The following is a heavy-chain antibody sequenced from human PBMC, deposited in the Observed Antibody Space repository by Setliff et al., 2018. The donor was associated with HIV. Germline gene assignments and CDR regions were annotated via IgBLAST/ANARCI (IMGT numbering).Heavy chain of an antibody. J-gene: IGHJ6*02. Sequence: PSETLSLTCTVTGGSISSGGFYWTWIRQHPGKGLEWIGYIYNTGSTYHSPSLESRVTISIDTSKNQFSLKVWYVTAADTAIYYCAREIWGQVAHVPYGMDVWGQGTTVTVSS. D-gene: IGHD5-12*01. V-gene: IGHV4-31*03. CDR1: GGSISSGGFY. CDR2: IYNTGST. CDR3: AREIWGQVAHVPYGMDV.